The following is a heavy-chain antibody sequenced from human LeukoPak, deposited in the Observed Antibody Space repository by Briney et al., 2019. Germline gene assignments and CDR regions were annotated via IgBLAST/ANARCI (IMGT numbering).Heavy chain of an antibody. V-gene: IGHV3-43*02. CDR2: ISGDGSAT. D-gene: IGHD3-3*01. CDR1: GFTFDDYA. Sequence: GGSLRLSCAASGFTFDDYAMHWVRQAPGKGLEWVSLISGDGSATYYADSVKGRFTISRDNAKNSLYLQMDSLRAEDTAVYYCARDGPHYDFWSGPAYWGQGTLVTVSS. J-gene: IGHJ4*02. CDR3: ARDGPHYDFWSGPAY.